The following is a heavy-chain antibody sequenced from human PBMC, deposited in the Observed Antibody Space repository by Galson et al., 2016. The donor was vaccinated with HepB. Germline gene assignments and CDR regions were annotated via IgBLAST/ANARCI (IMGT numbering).Heavy chain of an antibody. V-gene: IGHV1-18*01. D-gene: IGHD6-13*01. CDR1: GYTFTNYG. CDR2: NTGNNGNT. J-gene: IGHJ3*02. Sequence: SVTVSCKASGYTFTNYGITWVRQAPGQGLEWMAWNTGNNGNTNYAQKFRGRVTVTTDTSTSTAYMALRSLRSADTAVYFCARGHLSSSWYGYDAFDIWGQGTVVTVSS. CDR3: ARGHLSSSWYGYDAFDI.